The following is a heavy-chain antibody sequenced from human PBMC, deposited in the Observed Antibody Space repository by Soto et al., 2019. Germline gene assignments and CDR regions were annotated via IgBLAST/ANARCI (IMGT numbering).Heavy chain of an antibody. Sequence: QVQLVQSGAEVKKPGASVKVSCKASGYTFPSYDINWVRQATGQGLEWMGWMNPNSGNTDYAQKFQGRVTTTRNTSISTAYMELSSLRSEDTAVYYCAREHYGNTAWFDPWGQGTLVTVSS. D-gene: IGHD3-10*01. V-gene: IGHV1-8*01. CDR3: AREHYGNTAWFDP. CDR2: MNPNSGNT. CDR1: GYTFPSYD. J-gene: IGHJ5*02.